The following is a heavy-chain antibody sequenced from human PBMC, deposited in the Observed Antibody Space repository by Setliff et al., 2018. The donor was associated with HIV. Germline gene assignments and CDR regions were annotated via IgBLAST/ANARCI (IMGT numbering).Heavy chain of an antibody. V-gene: IGHV3-23*01. CDR2: ISGSGIGS. J-gene: IGHJ5*02. CDR1: GFSFRCYA. CDR3: AKDRRYYYGSGSYAAET. D-gene: IGHD3-10*01. Sequence: GGSLRLSCAASGFSFRCYAVSWVRQAPGKGLEWVSVISGSGIGSYYPDSVKGRFTISRDNSKNTLFLQMNSLRAEDTAVYYCAKDRRYYYGSGSYAAETWGQGTLVTVSS.